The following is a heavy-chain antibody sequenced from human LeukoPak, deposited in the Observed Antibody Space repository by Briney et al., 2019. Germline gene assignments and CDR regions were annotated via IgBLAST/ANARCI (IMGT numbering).Heavy chain of an antibody. CDR2: IWNDGSET. Sequence: GGSLRLSCAASGFIFSNYGMHWVRQAPGKRLEWVAVIWNDGSETFHADSVKGRFRIARDNSKNTLYLQMNSLRAEDTAVNFCARDMGRAWYGPPDYWGQGTLVTVSS. CDR3: ARDMGRAWYGPPDY. J-gene: IGHJ4*02. V-gene: IGHV3-33*01. D-gene: IGHD6-13*01. CDR1: GFIFSNYG.